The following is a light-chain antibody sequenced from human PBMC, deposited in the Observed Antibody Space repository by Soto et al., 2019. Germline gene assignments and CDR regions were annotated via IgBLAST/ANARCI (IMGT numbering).Light chain of an antibody. CDR1: QSVSSY. CDR2: DAS. J-gene: IGKJ4*01. CDR3: QQRSNWL. V-gene: IGKV3-11*01. Sequence: EIVLTQSPATLSLSPGERATLSCRASQSVSSYLAWYQQKPGQAPRLLIYDASSRTTGIPARFSGSGPGTDFTLTISSLEPEDFAVYYCQQRSNWLFGGGTKVEIK.